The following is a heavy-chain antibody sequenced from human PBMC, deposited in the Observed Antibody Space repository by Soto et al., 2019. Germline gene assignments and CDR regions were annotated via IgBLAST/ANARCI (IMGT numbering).Heavy chain of an antibody. D-gene: IGHD6-25*01. CDR1: GYTFTTYD. CDR2: MNPYNGNT. V-gene: IGHV1-8*01. Sequence: ASVKVCCKASGYTFTTYDIHWVRQVTGQGLEWMGWMNPYNGNTGSTQKFQGRVTMTRNTSISTVYMELTSLRSEDTAVYYCARRKERSGPHYFDYWGQGSLVTVSS. CDR3: ARRKERSGPHYFDY. J-gene: IGHJ4*02.